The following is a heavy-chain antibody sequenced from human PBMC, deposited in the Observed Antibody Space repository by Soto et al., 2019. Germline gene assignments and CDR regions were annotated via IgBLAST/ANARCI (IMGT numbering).Heavy chain of an antibody. V-gene: IGHV3-74*01. CDR2: MNSDGSST. CDR3: ARVPHCSSTSCYSYFDY. J-gene: IGHJ4*02. D-gene: IGHD2-2*02. Sequence: WVLKKKRKGLVWVSRMNSDGSSTTYADSEKGRFTISRDNAKNTLYLQMTSLRAEDTALYYCARVPHCSSTSCYSYFDYWGQGTLVTVS.